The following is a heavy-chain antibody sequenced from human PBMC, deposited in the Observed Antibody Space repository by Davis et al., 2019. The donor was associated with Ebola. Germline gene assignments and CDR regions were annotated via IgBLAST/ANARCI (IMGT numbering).Heavy chain of an antibody. D-gene: IGHD1-1*01. Sequence: AASVKVSCKASGYTFTSYGISWVRQAPGQGLEWMGWISAYNGNTNYAQKLQGRVTMTTDTSTGTAYMEVGSLSSDDTAVYYCARAQFPTTSDHWGQGTLATVSS. CDR2: ISAYNGNT. J-gene: IGHJ4*02. V-gene: IGHV1-18*04. CDR3: ARAQFPTTSDH. CDR1: GYTFTSYG.